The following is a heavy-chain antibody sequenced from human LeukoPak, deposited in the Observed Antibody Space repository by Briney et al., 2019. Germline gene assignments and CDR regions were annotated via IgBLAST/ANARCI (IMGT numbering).Heavy chain of an antibody. V-gene: IGHV1-24*01. CDR2: FDPEDGET. CDR1: GYTLTELS. Sequence: ASVKVSCKVSGYTLTELSMHWVRQAPGKGLEWMGGFDPEDGETIYARKFQGRVTMTEDTSTDTAYMELSSLRSEDTAVYYCATYYCTNGVCSIGHFDYWGQGTLVTVSS. J-gene: IGHJ4*02. D-gene: IGHD2-8*01. CDR3: ATYYCTNGVCSIGHFDY.